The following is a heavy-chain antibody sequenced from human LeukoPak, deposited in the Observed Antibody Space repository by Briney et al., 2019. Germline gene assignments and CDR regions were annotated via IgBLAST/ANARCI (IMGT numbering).Heavy chain of an antibody. CDR3: ALYSGYLERRSIDY. Sequence: GASVKVSCKASGYTFTGYYMHWVRQAPGQGLEWMGWINPNSGGTNYAQKFQGRVTMTRDTSISTAYMELSRLRSDDTAVYYCALYSGYLERRSIDYWGQGTLVTVSS. CDR2: INPNSGGT. CDR1: GYTFTGYY. D-gene: IGHD5-12*01. J-gene: IGHJ4*02. V-gene: IGHV1-2*02.